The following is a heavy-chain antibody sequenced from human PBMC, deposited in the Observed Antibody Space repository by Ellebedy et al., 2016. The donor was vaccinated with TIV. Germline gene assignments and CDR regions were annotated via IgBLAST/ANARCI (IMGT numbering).Heavy chain of an antibody. D-gene: IGHD5-24*01. V-gene: IGHV3-48*04. J-gene: IGHJ3*02. CDR1: GFTFRNNS. CDR2: ISSSGTTI. Sequence: GESLKISCAASGFTFRNNSMNWVRQAPGKGLEWISYISSSGTTIYYADSVKGRFTISRDNAKISLYLQMNSLTAADTAVYYCANGAYYIWGQGTMVTVSS. CDR3: ANGAYYI.